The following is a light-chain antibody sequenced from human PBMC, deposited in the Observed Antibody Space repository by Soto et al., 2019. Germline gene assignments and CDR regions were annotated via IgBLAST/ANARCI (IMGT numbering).Light chain of an antibody. Sequence: ESVLTQSPGTLSLSPGERATLSCRASQTVIKNYLAWYQRKPGQAPKLLIYGASNRATGIPDRFSGGGSGTDFTLTISRLEPEDSAVYYCQPYNNWPLTFGGGTKVEIK. CDR2: GAS. V-gene: IGKV3-20*01. J-gene: IGKJ4*01. CDR1: QTVIKNY. CDR3: QPYNNWPLT.